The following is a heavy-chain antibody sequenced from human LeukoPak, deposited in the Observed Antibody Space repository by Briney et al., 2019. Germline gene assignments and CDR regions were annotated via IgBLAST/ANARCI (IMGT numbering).Heavy chain of an antibody. Sequence: GESLKISCKGSGYSFTSYWIGWVRQMPGKGLEWVGIIYPGDSDTRYSPSFQGQVTISADKSISTAYLQWSSLKASDTAMYYCARRILTGYGYDAFDIWGQGTMVTVSS. CDR2: IYPGDSDT. V-gene: IGHV5-51*01. CDR3: ARRILTGYGYDAFDI. CDR1: GYSFTSYW. J-gene: IGHJ3*02. D-gene: IGHD3-9*01.